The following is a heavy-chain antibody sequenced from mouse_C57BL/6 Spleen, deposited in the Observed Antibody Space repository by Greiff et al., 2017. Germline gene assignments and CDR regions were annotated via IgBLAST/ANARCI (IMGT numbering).Heavy chain of an antibody. CDR1: GYTFTSYG. CDR3: ARSKISDSSGYFDY. J-gene: IGHJ2*01. D-gene: IGHD3-2*02. Sequence: QVQLKESGAELARPGASVKLSCKASGYTFTSYGISWVKQRTGQGLEWIGEIYPRSGNTYYNEKFKGKATLTADKSSSTAYMELRSLTSEDSAVYFCARSKISDSSGYFDYWGQGTTLTVSS. CDR2: IYPRSGNT. V-gene: IGHV1-81*01.